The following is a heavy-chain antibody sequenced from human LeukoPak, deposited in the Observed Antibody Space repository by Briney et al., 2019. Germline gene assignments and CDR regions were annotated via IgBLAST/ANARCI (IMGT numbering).Heavy chain of an antibody. Sequence: ASVKVSCKASGYTFTGDYMHWVRQAPGQGLEWMGWINPNSGGTNYAQKFQGRVTMTRDTSISTAYMELSRLRSDDTAVYYCARSHSSGYIDVFDIWGQGTMVSVSS. J-gene: IGHJ3*02. D-gene: IGHD3-22*01. CDR3: ARSHSSGYIDVFDI. V-gene: IGHV1-2*02. CDR2: INPNSGGT. CDR1: GYTFTGDY.